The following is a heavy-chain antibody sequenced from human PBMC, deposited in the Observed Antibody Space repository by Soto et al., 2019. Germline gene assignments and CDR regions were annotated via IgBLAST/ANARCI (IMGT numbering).Heavy chain of an antibody. Sequence: QVQLVESGGGVVQPGRSLRLSCAASGFTFSGYGMHWVRQAPGKGLEWVAIISFDGNNEYYTDSVKDRFTISRDNSKKPLYLQLNSLRPEDTGVYYCAADRPLYGGHLDYWGQGTLVTVSS. CDR2: ISFDGNNE. V-gene: IGHV3-30*03. CDR3: AADRPLYGGHLDY. J-gene: IGHJ4*02. CDR1: GFTFSGYG. D-gene: IGHD4-17*01.